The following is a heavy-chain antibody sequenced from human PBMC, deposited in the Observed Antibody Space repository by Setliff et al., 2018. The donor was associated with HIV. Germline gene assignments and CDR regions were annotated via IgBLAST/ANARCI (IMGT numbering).Heavy chain of an antibody. CDR2: IIPIFKSA. CDR1: GDTFNNYG. CDR3: ARTSGDAYNYEGAFDV. V-gene: IGHV1-69*05. J-gene: IGHJ3*01. Sequence: VQVSRKVSGDTFNNYGLNWVRQAPGQGLEWMGGIIPIFKSADYAQKFQGRVTITTDESTSTAYMDLSSLKSEDTAIYYCARTSGDAYNYEGAFDVWGQGTLVTVSS. D-gene: IGHD5-12*01.